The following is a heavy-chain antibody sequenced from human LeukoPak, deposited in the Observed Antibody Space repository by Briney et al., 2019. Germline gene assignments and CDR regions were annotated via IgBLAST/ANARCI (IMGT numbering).Heavy chain of an antibody. CDR2: IIPIFGIA. D-gene: IGHD3-3*01. CDR1: GGTFSSYA. J-gene: IGHJ4*02. V-gene: IGHV1-69*04. CDR3: ARESVHGYFDY. Sequence: SVKVSCKASGGTFSSYAISWVRQAPGQGLEWMGRIIPIFGIANYAQKFQGRVTITADKSTSTAYVELSSLRSEDTAVYYCARESVHGYFDYWGQGTLVTVSS.